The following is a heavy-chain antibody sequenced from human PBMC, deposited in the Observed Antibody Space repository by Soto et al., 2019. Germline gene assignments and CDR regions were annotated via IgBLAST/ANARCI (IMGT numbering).Heavy chain of an antibody. CDR3: ARDSVVVTALDY. V-gene: IGHV1-69*13. Sequence: SVKVSCKASGGTFSSYAISWVRQAPGQGLEWIGGIIPIFGTANYAQKFQGRVTITADESTSTAYMELSSLRSEDTAVYYCARDSVVVTALDYWGQGTLVTVSS. J-gene: IGHJ4*02. CDR1: GGTFSSYA. CDR2: IIPIFGTA. D-gene: IGHD2-21*02.